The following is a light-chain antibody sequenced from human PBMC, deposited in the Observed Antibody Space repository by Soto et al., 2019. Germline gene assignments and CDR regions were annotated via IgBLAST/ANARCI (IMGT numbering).Light chain of an antibody. CDR2: GAS. V-gene: IGKV3-15*01. CDR3: KHSDQRLRK. CDR1: QSVSID. Sequence: ERTSLWCRASQSVSIDLAWYQQTPGKAPRLLIYGASTRATGVPPTFSCSASGTEYTLAIRTLHSEDFTVHYMKHSDQRLRKFREGTKVDI. J-gene: IGKJ1*01.